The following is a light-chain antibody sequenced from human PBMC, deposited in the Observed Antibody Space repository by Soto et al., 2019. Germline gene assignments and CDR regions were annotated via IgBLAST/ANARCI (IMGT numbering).Light chain of an antibody. J-gene: IGKJ3*01. CDR2: DAS. CDR1: QDISNY. CDR3: QPFHNFPPT. Sequence: DIQMTQSPSSLSASVGDRVTITCQASQDISNYLNWYQQKPGKPPNLLIYDASTLKSGVPSRFSGSQSGTNLTFTITSLQPEDVATYCCQPFHNFPPTFGPGTK. V-gene: IGKV1-33*01.